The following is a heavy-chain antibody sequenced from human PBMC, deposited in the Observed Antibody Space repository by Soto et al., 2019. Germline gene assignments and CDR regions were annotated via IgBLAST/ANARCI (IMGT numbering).Heavy chain of an antibody. V-gene: IGHV4-31*03. CDR2: IYYSGST. D-gene: IGHD4-17*01. CDR1: GGSISIGGYY. CDR3: ARGVQPMIQDYGAFDI. Sequence: SETLSLTCTVSGGSISIGGYYWSCIRQHPGKGLEWIGYIYYSGSTYYNPSLKSRVTISVDTSKNQFSLKLSSVTAADTAVYYCARGVQPMIQDYGAFDIWGQGTMVTVSS. J-gene: IGHJ3*02.